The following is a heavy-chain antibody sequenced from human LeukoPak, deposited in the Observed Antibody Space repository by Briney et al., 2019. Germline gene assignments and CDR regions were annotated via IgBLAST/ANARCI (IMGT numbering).Heavy chain of an antibody. CDR2: INHSGST. CDR3: ARAHQAYAPDD. J-gene: IGHJ4*02. Sequence: PSETLSLTCAAYGGTFSGYYLTWIRLPPGKGLEWIGEINHSGSTNYNSSLKSRVTISVDTSKNHFSLNLSSVTAADTAVYYCARAHQAYAPDDCGRGTLVTVSS. CDR1: GGTFSGYY. D-gene: IGHD2-21*01. V-gene: IGHV4-34*01.